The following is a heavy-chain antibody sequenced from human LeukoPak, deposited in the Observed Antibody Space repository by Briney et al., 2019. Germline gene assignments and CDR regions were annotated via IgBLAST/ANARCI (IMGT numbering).Heavy chain of an antibody. Sequence: GGSPRLSCAASGFTFSSYAMSWVRQAPGKGLEWVSAISGSGGSTYYADSVKGRFTISRDNSKNTLYLQMNSLRAEDSAVYYCAKGDTYYYGSGSYYRYWGQGTLVTVSS. V-gene: IGHV3-23*01. D-gene: IGHD3-10*01. CDR1: GFTFSSYA. CDR2: ISGSGGST. CDR3: AKGDTYYYGSGSYYRY. J-gene: IGHJ4*02.